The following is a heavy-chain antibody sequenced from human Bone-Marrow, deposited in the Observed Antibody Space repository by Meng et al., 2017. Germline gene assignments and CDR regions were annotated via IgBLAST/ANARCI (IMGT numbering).Heavy chain of an antibody. CDR3: TREEYYDILTGFRADAFDI. J-gene: IGHJ3*02. D-gene: IGHD3-9*01. CDR1: GFTFSSYE. Sequence: GESLKISCVASGFTFSSYEMIWVRQAPGKGLEWVGFIRSKAYGGTTEYAASVKGRFTISRDDSKSIAYLQMNSLKTEDTAVYYCTREEYYDILTGFRADAFDIWGQGTMVTVSS. CDR2: IRSKAYGGTT. V-gene: IGHV3-49*04.